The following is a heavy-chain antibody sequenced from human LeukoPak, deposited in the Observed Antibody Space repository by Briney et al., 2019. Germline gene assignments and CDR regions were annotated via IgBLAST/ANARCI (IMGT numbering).Heavy chain of an antibody. D-gene: IGHD3-9*01. J-gene: IGHJ4*02. CDR2: ISGSGANT. CDR3: ARAGDILTGYYNEPYDY. Sequence: PGGSLRLSCAASGFTFSTYAMSWVRQAPGKGLEWVSTISGSGANTYYADSVKGRFTISRDNAKNTLYLQMNSLRAEDTAVYYCARAGDILTGYYNEPYDYWGQGTLVTVSS. CDR1: GFTFSTYA. V-gene: IGHV3-23*01.